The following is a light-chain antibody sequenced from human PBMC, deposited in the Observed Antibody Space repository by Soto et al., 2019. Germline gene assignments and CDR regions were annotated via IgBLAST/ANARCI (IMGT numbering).Light chain of an antibody. CDR1: QGVSSN. CDR2: GAS. Sequence: EIVMTQSPATLSVSPGERATLSCRASQGVSSNLAWYQQKPGQAPRLLIYGASTRATGIPARCSGSGFWTAFTLTITSLQSADFAAYYCQQYNNWPFTFGPGTKVDIK. V-gene: IGKV3D-15*01. CDR3: QQYNNWPFT. J-gene: IGKJ3*01.